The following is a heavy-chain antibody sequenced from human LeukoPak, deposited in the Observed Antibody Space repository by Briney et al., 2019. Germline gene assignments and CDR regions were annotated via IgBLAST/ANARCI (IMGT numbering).Heavy chain of an antibody. CDR2: INSDGSST. CDR3: TRDRSDWNDGDC. J-gene: IGHJ4*02. CDR1: GFTFSNYW. V-gene: IGHV3-74*01. Sequence: TGGSLRHSCAASGFTFSNYWMHGVRPAPGKGLVWVSHINSDGSSTNYADSMKGRFTISRDNATITLHLQMNSLRVQDTAVYYCTRDRSDWNDGDCWGQGTLVTASS. D-gene: IGHD1-1*01.